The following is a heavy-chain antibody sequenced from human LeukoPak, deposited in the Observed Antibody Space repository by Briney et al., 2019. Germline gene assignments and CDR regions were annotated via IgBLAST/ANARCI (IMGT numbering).Heavy chain of an antibody. CDR2: IDPSDSYT. J-gene: IGHJ5*02. Sequence: GESLRISCKGSGYSFTSYWISWVRQMPGKGLEWMGRIDPSDSYTNYSPSFQGHVTISADKSISTAYLQWSSLKASDTAMYYCARHGSGSYSNPWGLDPWGQGTLVTVSS. V-gene: IGHV5-10-1*01. CDR1: GYSFTSYW. CDR3: ARHGSGSYSNPWGLDP. D-gene: IGHD3-10*01.